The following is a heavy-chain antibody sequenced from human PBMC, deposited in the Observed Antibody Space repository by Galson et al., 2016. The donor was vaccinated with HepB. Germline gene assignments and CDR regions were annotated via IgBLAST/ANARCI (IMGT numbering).Heavy chain of an antibody. CDR2: INPSGGSA. D-gene: IGHD3-10*01. Sequence: SVKVSCKASGYTFTSYYMHWVRQAPGQGLEWMGIINPSGGSATYAQKFQGRVTMTRDTSTRPVYMELSNLRAEDTAVYYCSRPAYYYGSGSYYNFWGQGTLVTVSS. V-gene: IGHV1-46*01. CDR1: GYTFTSYY. J-gene: IGHJ4*02. CDR3: SRPAYYYGSGSYYNF.